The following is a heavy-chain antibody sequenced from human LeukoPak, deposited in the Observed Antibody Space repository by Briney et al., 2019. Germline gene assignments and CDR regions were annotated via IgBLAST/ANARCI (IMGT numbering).Heavy chain of an antibody. D-gene: IGHD3-9*01. V-gene: IGHV3-30*18. CDR2: ISSDGSKK. J-gene: IGHJ4*02. CDR1: GFTFSSLG. CDR3: AKGRQYSFDYLIDY. Sequence: GGSLRLSCVASGFTFSSLGMHWVRQAPGKGLEWVAVISSDGSKKYYADSVKGRLTLSRDNSKNTVYLQVDSLRTEDTAVYYCAKGRQYSFDYLIDYWGQGTLVTVSS.